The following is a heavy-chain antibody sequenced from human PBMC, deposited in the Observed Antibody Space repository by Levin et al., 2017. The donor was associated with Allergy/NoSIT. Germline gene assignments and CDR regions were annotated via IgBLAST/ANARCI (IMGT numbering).Heavy chain of an antibody. CDR2: IFYSGST. V-gene: IGHV4-30-4*01. CDR1: GGSVSSGDYY. J-gene: IGHJ3*02. CDR3: VRVSDYGILAACRPPGI. D-gene: IGHD3-9*01. Sequence: PSETLSLTCTVSGGSVSSGDYYWTWIRQPPGQGLEWIGQIFYSGSTFYNPSLQSRITISVDTAKNQFSLQLRSVTVADTAVYYCVRVSDYGILAACRPPGIWGQGTLVTVSS.